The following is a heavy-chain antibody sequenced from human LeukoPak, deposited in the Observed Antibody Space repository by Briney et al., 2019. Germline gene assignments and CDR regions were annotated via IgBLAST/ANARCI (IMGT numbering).Heavy chain of an antibody. D-gene: IGHD6-19*01. CDR1: GFTFSSYS. CDR3: ARDPHFTIAVEYSPGGAY. CDR2: ISSSSSYI. V-gene: IGHV3-21*01. J-gene: IGHJ4*02. Sequence: GGSLRLSCAASGFTFSSYSMNWVRQAPGKGLEWVSSISSSSSYIYYADSVKGRFTISRDNAKNSLYLQMNSLRAEDTAVYYCARDPHFTIAVEYSPGGAYWGQGTLVTVPS.